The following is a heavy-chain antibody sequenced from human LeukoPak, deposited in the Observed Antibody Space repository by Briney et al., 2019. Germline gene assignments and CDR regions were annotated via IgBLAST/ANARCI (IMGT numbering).Heavy chain of an antibody. CDR2: ISVSGGST. CDR3: AKSNYFDSGGYYFFDY. V-gene: IGHV3-23*01. J-gene: IGHJ4*02. CDR1: GFTFSKYA. D-gene: IGHD3-22*01. Sequence: PGGSLRLSCAASGFTFSKYAMTWVRQAPGKGLECLSGISVSGGSTNYADSVKGRFTISRDNSKNTLYLQMNSLRAEDTAVYYCAKSNYFDSGGYYFFDYWGQGTLVTVSS.